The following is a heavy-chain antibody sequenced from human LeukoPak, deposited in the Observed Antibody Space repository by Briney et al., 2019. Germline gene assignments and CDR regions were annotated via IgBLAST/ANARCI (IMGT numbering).Heavy chain of an antibody. V-gene: IGHV1-2*02. CDR2: INPNSGGT. J-gene: IGHJ5*02. CDR3: ARDIVVVVAAPHNWFDP. Sequence: ASVKVSCKASGYTFTGYYMHWVRQAPGQGLEWMGWINPNSGGTNYAQKLQGRVTTTRDTSISTAYMELSRLRSDDTAVYYCARDIVVVVAAPHNWFDPWGQGTLVTVSS. D-gene: IGHD2-15*01. CDR1: GYTFTGYY.